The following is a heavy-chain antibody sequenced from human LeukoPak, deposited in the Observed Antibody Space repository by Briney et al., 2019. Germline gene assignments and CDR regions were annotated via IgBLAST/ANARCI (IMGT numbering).Heavy chain of an antibody. CDR2: IYYSGST. V-gene: IGHV4-59*01. CDR3: ARGRDGYNYSY. D-gene: IGHD5-24*01. Sequence: SETLSLTCTVSGASISTYYWSWIRQPPGKGLEWIGYIYYSGSTNYNPSLKSRVTISVDTSKNQFSLKLSSVTAADTAVYYCARGRDGYNYSYWGQGTLVTVSS. CDR1: GASISTYY. J-gene: IGHJ4*02.